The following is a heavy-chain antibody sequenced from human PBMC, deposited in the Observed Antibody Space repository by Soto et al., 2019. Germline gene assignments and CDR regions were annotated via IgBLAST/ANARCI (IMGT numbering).Heavy chain of an antibody. CDR1: GGTFSSYA. V-gene: IGHV1-69*12. D-gene: IGHD6-19*01. CDR2: IIPIFGTA. CDR3: ARVLYSGGSSGGFAY. J-gene: IGHJ4*02. Sequence: QVQLVQSGAEVKKPGSSVKVSCKASGGTFSSYAISWVRQAPGQGLEWMGGIIPIFGTANYAQKFQGRVTITEDESTGTAYVELSSLRSEDTAVYYCARVLYSGGSSGGFAYWGQGTLVTVSS.